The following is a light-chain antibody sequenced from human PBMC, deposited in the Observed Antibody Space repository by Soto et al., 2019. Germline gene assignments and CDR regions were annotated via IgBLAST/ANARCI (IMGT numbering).Light chain of an antibody. CDR2: DAS. V-gene: IGKV3-11*01. CDR3: QQRGNWPVT. J-gene: IGKJ1*01. Sequence: EIVLTRSPATLSLSPGERATLSCRASQSVSSYFAWYQQKPGQAPRLLIYDASNRAADIPARFSGSGSGTNFTLTISSLEPDDFAVYYCQQRGNWPVTFGQGTRVDIK. CDR1: QSVSSY.